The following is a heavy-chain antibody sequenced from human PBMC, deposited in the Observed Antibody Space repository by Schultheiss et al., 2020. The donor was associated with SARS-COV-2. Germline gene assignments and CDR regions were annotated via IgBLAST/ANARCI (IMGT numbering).Heavy chain of an antibody. CDR2: IYRGGST. D-gene: IGHD3-16*01. CDR1: GFTVSSNY. V-gene: IGHV3-53*01. CDR3: ARERGIGGGDDAFDI. J-gene: IGHJ3*02. Sequence: GGSLRLSCAASGFTVSSNYMSWVRQAPGKGLEWVSVIYRGGSTYYADAMKGRFTISRDNSKNTPYLQLNSLRAEDTAVYYCARERGIGGGDDAFDIWGQGTMVTVSS.